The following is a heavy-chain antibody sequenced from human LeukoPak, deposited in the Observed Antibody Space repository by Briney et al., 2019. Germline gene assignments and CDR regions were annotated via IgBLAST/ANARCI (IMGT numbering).Heavy chain of an antibody. Sequence: GGSLRLSCAASGFTFSTYAMSWVRQAPGKGLEWVSNISGGSSNTYYADSVKGRFTISRDDSKHTLHLQMNSLRAEDTAVYYCAKSGLNRFDYWGQGTLVTASS. D-gene: IGHD2-15*01. CDR3: AKSGLNRFDY. J-gene: IGHJ4*02. V-gene: IGHV3-23*01. CDR2: ISGGSSNT. CDR1: GFTFSTYA.